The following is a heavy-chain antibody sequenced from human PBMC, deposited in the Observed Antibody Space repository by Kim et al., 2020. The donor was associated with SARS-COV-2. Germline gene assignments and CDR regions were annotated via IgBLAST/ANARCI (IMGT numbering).Heavy chain of an antibody. D-gene: IGHD3-22*01. Sequence: KFQGRVTMTRDTSTSTVYMELSSLRSEDTAVYYCARVRYYDSSGLYYFDYWGQGTLVTVSS. J-gene: IGHJ4*02. CDR3: ARVRYYDSSGLYYFDY. V-gene: IGHV1-46*01.